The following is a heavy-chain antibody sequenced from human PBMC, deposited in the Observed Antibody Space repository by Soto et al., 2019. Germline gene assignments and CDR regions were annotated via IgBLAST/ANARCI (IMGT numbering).Heavy chain of an antibody. CDR3: AKDEVEMATIYYFGY. D-gene: IGHD5-12*01. CDR2: ISGSGGST. CDR1: GFTFSSYA. Sequence: GGSLRLSCAASGFTFSSYAMSWVRQAPGKGLEWVSAISGSGGSTYYADSVKGRFTISRDNSKNTLYLQMNSLRAEDTAVYYCAKDEVEMATIYYFGYWGQGTLVTVCS. V-gene: IGHV3-23*01. J-gene: IGHJ4*02.